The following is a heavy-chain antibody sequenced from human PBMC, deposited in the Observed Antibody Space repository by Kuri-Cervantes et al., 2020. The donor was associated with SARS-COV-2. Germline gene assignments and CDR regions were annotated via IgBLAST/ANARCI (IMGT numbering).Heavy chain of an antibody. D-gene: IGHD3-9*01. CDR3: YFAPTEGFDS. J-gene: IGHJ4*02. CDR1: GYTFTSYG. Sequence: ASVKVSCKASGYTFTSYGISWVREAPGQGLEWMGWISVYNGDTNYAQKIQGRVTMTRDISISTVYMVLSSLTSEDTVIYYCYFAPTEGFDSWGQGTLVTVSS. V-gene: IGHV1-18*01. CDR2: ISVYNGDT.